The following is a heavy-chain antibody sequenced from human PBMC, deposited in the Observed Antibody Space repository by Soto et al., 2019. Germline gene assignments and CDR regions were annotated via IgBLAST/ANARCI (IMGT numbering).Heavy chain of an antibody. J-gene: IGHJ4*02. CDR1: GFTFSSYG. V-gene: IGHV3-30*18. D-gene: IGHD2-2*01. Sequence: VQLVESGGTVVQPGGSLRLSCVGSGFTFSSYGMHWVRQAPGKGLECVAVISDTGSSHYYAASVEGRFTISRENSKNTLSLHMDRLRVEDTAVYYCAKDRGGDWPDNSCYFGADYWGQGTPVTVSS. CDR3: AKDRGGDWPDNSCYFGADY. CDR2: ISDTGSSH.